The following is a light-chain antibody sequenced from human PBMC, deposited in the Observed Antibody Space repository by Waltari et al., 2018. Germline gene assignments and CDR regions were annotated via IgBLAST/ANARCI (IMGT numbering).Light chain of an antibody. Sequence: DFQMTQSPSSLPASVGDRVTITHLASQGISNSLAWYQQKPGNAPKLLLYAATRLESVVPSRCSGSGSATDYTLTISRLQHEDFATYYWQQYYSTPTFGQGTKLEI. V-gene: IGKV1-NL1*01. CDR2: AAT. CDR1: QGISNS. CDR3: QQYYSTPT. J-gene: IGKJ2*01.